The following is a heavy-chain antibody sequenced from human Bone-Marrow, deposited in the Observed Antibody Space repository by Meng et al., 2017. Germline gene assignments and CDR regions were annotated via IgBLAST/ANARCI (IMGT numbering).Heavy chain of an antibody. J-gene: IGHJ5*02. CDR1: GGSISSSSYY. CDR2: FYYSGST. D-gene: IGHD1-26*01. CDR3: SVGELLPTWFDP. Sequence: QLQLQESGPGLVKPSETLSLTCTVSGGSISSSSYYWGWIRQPPGKGLEWIGSFYYSGSTFPNPSLKNRVTISVDTSKNQFSLKLSSVTAADTAVYYCSVGELLPTWFDPWGQGTLVTVSS. V-gene: IGHV4-39*01.